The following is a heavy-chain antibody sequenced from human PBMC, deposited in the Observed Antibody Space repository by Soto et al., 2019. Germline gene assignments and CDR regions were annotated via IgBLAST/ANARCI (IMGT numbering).Heavy chain of an antibody. Sequence: PSETLSLTCAVSGGSISSGGYSWSWIRQPPGKGLEWIGYIYHSGSTYYNPSLKSRVTISVDRSNNQFSLKLSSVTAADTAVYYCARHDGFSSGWIFDYWGHGTLVTVSS. J-gene: IGHJ4*01. CDR3: ARHDGFSSGWIFDY. CDR1: GGSISSGGYS. V-gene: IGHV4-30-2*01. CDR2: IYHSGST. D-gene: IGHD6-19*01.